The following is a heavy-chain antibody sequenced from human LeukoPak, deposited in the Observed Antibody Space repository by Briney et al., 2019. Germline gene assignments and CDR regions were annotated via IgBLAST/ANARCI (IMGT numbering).Heavy chain of an antibody. CDR2: IVVGSGNT. CDR3: AAGVRSGGMDV. Sequence: GASVKVSCKASGFTFTSPAVQWVRQARGQRLEWIGWIVVGSGNTNYAQKFQERVTITRDMSTSTAYMELSSLRSEDTAVYYCAAGVRSGGMDVWGKGTTVTVSS. V-gene: IGHV1-58*01. J-gene: IGHJ6*04. CDR1: GFTFTSPA.